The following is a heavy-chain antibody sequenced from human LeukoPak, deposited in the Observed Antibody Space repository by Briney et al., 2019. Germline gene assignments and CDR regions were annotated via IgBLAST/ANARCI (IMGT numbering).Heavy chain of an antibody. Sequence: AGGSLRLSCAASGFTFSSYAMSWVRQAPGKGLEWVSAISGSGGSTYYADSVKGRFTISRDNSKNTLYLQMNSLRAEDTAVYYCATRFVGAPPPIYYYYGMDVWGQGTTVTVSS. CDR2: ISGSGGST. J-gene: IGHJ6*02. CDR3: ATRFVGAPPPIYYYYGMDV. D-gene: IGHD1-26*01. V-gene: IGHV3-23*01. CDR1: GFTFSSYA.